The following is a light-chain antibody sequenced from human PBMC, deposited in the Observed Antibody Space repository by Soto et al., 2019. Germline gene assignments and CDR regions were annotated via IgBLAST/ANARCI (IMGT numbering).Light chain of an antibody. V-gene: IGKV3-20*01. CDR2: GAS. J-gene: IGKJ2*01. CDR3: QQYGSSPHT. Sequence: EIVLTQSPGTLSLSPGERATLSCRASQSVSSSYLAWYQQKPGQAPRLLIYGASSRATVIPDRFSGSGSGTDFNLTISRLEPEDFAVYYCQQYGSSPHTFGQGTQLEIK. CDR1: QSVSSSY.